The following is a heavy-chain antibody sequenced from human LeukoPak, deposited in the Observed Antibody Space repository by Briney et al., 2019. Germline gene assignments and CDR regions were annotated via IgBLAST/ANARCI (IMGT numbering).Heavy chain of an antibody. V-gene: IGHV4-34*01. D-gene: IGHD3-16*01. Sequence: SETLSPTCAVYGGSFSGYYWSWIRQPPGKGLEWIGEINHSGSTNYNPSLESRPTISVDTSQTQFSLKLSSVTAADTAVYYCAKPRGGYYYYYMDVWGKGTTVTVSS. CDR3: AKPRGGYYYYYMDV. J-gene: IGHJ6*03. CDR2: INHSGST. CDR1: GGSFSGYY.